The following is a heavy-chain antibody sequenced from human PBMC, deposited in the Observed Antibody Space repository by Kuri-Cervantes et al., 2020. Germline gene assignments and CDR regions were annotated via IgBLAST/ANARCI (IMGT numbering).Heavy chain of an antibody. CDR1: GGSISSYY. V-gene: IGHV4-59*01. CDR2: IYYSGST. CDR3: ARHLPREYCSSTSCYPPNWFDP. Sequence: SETLSLTCTVSGGSISSYYWSWIRQPPGKGLEWIGYIYYSGSTNYNPSLKSRVTISVDTSKNQFSLKLSSVTAADTAVYYCARHLPREYCSSTSCYPPNWFDPWGQGTLDTVSS. J-gene: IGHJ5*02. D-gene: IGHD2-2*01.